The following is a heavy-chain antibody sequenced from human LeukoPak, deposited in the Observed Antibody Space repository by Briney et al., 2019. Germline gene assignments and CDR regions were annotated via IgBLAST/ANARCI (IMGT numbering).Heavy chain of an antibody. CDR2: ISGSGGST. D-gene: IGHD3-10*01. CDR3: AKRNTMVRGGPCFDY. V-gene: IGHV3-23*01. Sequence: GGSLRLSCGASGFTFSSYGMSWVRQAPGKGLEWVSGISGSGGSTYYADSVKGRFTVSRDNSKNMLYLQMNNLRPEDTATYYCAKRNTMVRGGPCFDYWGQGLMVTVSS. CDR1: GFTFSSYG. J-gene: IGHJ4*02.